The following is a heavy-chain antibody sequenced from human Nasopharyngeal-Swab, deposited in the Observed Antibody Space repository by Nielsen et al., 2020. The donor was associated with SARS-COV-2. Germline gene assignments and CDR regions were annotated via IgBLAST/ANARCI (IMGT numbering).Heavy chain of an antibody. J-gene: IGHJ6*02. V-gene: IGHV4-34*01. CDR1: GGSFSGYY. CDR3: ARNPLKGGSGSYWYYYYGMDV. CDR2: INHSGST. D-gene: IGHD3-10*01. Sequence: SETLSLTCAVYGGSFSGYYWSWIRQPPGKGLEWIGEINHSGSTNYNPSPKSRVTISVDTSKNQFSLKLSSVTAADTAVYYCARNPLKGGSGSYWYYYYGMDVWGQGTTVTVSS.